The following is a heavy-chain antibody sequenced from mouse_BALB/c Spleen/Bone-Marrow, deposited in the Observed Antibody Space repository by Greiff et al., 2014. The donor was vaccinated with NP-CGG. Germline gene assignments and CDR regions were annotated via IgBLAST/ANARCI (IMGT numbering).Heavy chain of an antibody. D-gene: IGHD1-2*01. CDR3: ARDRRITTATYAMDY. J-gene: IGHJ4*01. V-gene: IGHV5-4*02. CDR1: GFTFSDYY. CDR2: ISDGGSYT. Sequence: EVKLVESGGGLVKPGGSLKLSCAASGFTFSDYYMYWVRQTPEKRLEWVATISDGGSYTYYPDSVKGRFTISRDNAKNNLYLQMSSLKSEDTAMYYCARDRRITTATYAMDYWGQGTSVTASS.